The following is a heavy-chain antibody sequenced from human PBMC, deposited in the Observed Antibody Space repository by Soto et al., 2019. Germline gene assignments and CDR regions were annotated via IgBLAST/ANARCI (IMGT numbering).Heavy chain of an antibody. CDR2: IYHSGTT. CDR1: GGSISSSNW. CDR3: ARGRNYYYSGMDV. Sequence: QVQLQESGPGLVKPSGTLSLTCAVSGGSISSSNWWSWVRQPPGKGLEWIGEIYHSGTTNYNPSLKSRVTIPVDKSKNQFSLKLSSVTAADTAVYYCARGRNYYYSGMDVWGQGTTVTVSS. J-gene: IGHJ6*02. V-gene: IGHV4-4*02.